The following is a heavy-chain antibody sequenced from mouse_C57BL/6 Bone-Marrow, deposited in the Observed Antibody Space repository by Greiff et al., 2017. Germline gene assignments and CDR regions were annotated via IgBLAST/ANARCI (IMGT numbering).Heavy chain of an antibody. D-gene: IGHD1-1*01. V-gene: IGHV14-4*01. CDR1: GFNIKDDY. CDR3: TSVCYDGSSYPQVGYFDV. CDR2: IDPENGDT. Sequence: EVKLQESGAELVRPGASVKLSCTASGFNIKDDYLHWVKQRPEQGLEWIGWIDPENGDTEYASKFQGKDTITADTSSNTAYLQLSSLTSEETAVYYCTSVCYDGSSYPQVGYFDVWGTGTTGTVSS. J-gene: IGHJ1*03.